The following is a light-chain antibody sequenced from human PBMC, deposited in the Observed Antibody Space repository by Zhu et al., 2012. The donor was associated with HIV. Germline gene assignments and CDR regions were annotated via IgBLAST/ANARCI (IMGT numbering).Light chain of an antibody. CDR2: ATS. V-gene: IGKV3-20*01. Sequence: ENVLTQSPGTLSLSPGERATLSCRASQSVSSNYLAWYQHKPGQAPRILIYATSNRATGIPDRFSGSGSGTDFTLTISSLEPEDFAVYYCQQFGSSPWTFGQGTKAEVK. CDR1: QSVSSNY. J-gene: IGKJ1*01. CDR3: QQFGSSPWT.